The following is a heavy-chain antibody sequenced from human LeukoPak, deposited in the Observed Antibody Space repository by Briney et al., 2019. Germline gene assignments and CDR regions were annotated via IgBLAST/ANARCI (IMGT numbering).Heavy chain of an antibody. CDR2: IGGSGGIT. Sequence: PGGSLSLSCAASGFTFSSYDMNWVRQAPGKGLEWVSSIGGSGGITYYADSVKGRFTISRDNSRNTLYLQMNGLRAEDTAVYYCAKSMVQGGLFSSEYWGQGTLVTVSS. D-gene: IGHD3-10*01. V-gene: IGHV3-23*01. CDR1: GFTFSSYD. J-gene: IGHJ4*02. CDR3: AKSMVQGGLFSSEY.